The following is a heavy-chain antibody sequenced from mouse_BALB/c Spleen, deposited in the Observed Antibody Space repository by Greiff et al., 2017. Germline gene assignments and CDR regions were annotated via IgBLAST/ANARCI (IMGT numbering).Heavy chain of an antibody. CDR3: ARSLLQYYAMDY. J-gene: IGHJ4*01. CDR1: GFNIKDTY. V-gene: IGHV14-3*02. Sequence: EVKLEESGAELVKPGASVKLSCTASGFNIKDTYMHWVKQRPEQGLEWIGRIDPANGNTKYDPKFQGKATITADTSSNTAYLQLSSLTSEDTAVYYCARSLLQYYAMDYWGQGTSVTVSS. CDR2: IDPANGNT. D-gene: IGHD1-1*01.